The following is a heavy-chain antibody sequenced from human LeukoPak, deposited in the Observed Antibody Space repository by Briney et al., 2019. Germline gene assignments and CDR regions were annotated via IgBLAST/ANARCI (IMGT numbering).Heavy chain of an antibody. V-gene: IGHV5-51*01. J-gene: IGHJ4*02. D-gene: IGHD2-15*01. CDR2: IYPGDSDT. Sequence: GASLQISCQGSGSIFTSYWIGWVRQLPGKGLEGMGIIYPGDSDTTYSPSFQGQVTISADKSISTAYLQWSSLKASDTAMYYCARHCSGGSCYPSGTDYWGQGTLVTVSS. CDR3: ARHCSGGSCYPSGTDY. CDR1: GSIFTSYW.